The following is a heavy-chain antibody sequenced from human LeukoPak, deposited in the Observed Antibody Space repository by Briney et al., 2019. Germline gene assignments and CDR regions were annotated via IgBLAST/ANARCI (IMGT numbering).Heavy chain of an antibody. CDR1: GGSISSGSYY. CDR3: ARSPSSIAARQNWFDS. Sequence: PSETLSLTCTVSGGSISSGSYYWSWIRQPAGKGLEWIGRIYTSGSTNYNPSLKSRVTISVDTSKNQFSLKLSSVTAADTAVYYCARSPSSIAARQNWFDSWGQGTLVTVSS. D-gene: IGHD6-6*01. CDR2: IYTSGST. J-gene: IGHJ5*01. V-gene: IGHV4-61*02.